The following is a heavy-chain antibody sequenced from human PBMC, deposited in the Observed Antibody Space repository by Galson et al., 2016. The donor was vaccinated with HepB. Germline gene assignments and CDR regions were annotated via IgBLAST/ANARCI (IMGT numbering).Heavy chain of an antibody. CDR3: AGHGDGFRAAAGDY. D-gene: IGHD6-13*01. V-gene: IGHV4-39*01. J-gene: IGHJ4*01. CDR1: GGPITTSGYH. CDR2: VHYNVGA. Sequence: ETLSLTCTVSGGPITTSGYHWGWVRQPPGSGLEWIGSVHYNVGASYKSTLQSRVTISVDTSKNQFSLKLTSVTAADTAVYYCAGHGDGFRAAAGDYWGHGTLVTVSS.